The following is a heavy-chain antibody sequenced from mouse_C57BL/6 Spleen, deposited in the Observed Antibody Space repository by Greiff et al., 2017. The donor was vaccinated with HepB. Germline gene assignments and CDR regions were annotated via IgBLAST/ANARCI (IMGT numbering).Heavy chain of an antibody. CDR1: GFTFSSYG. CDR2: ISSGGSYT. D-gene: IGHD2-4*01. V-gene: IGHV5-6*01. Sequence: EVKLMESEGDLVKPGGSLKLSCAASGFTFSSYGLSWVRQTPDKRLEWVATISSGGSYTYYPDSVKGRFTISRDNAKNTLYLQMSSLKSEDTAMYYCARQDEYDFYAMDYWGQGTSVTVSS. J-gene: IGHJ4*01. CDR3: ARQDEYDFYAMDY.